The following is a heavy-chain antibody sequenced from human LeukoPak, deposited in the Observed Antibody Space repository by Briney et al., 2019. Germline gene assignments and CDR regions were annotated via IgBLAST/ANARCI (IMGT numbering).Heavy chain of an antibody. D-gene: IGHD6-13*01. Sequence: GGSLRLSCAASGFTFSSYWMHWVRQAPGKGLVWVSRINSDGSSTNYADSVKGRFAISRGNAENTLYLQMNSLRAEDTAVYYCARKAAGLTFDYWGQGTLVTVSS. V-gene: IGHV3-74*01. J-gene: IGHJ4*02. CDR3: ARKAAGLTFDY. CDR2: INSDGSST. CDR1: GFTFSSYW.